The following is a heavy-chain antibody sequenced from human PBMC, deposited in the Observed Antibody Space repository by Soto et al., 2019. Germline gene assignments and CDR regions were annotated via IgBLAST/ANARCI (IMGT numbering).Heavy chain of an antibody. J-gene: IGHJ4*02. CDR1: GFSFSSYS. V-gene: IGHV3-48*02. D-gene: IGHD2-2*02. Sequence: PGGSLRLSCAASGFSFSSYSLNWVRQAPGKGLEWVSYISGSSDTIHYADSVKDRFTSSRDNAKNSLYLQMNSLRDEDTAVYYCARDKADRYCTSSSCYSPLDYWGQGTLVTVSS. CDR3: ARDKADRYCTSSSCYSPLDY. CDR2: ISGSSDTI.